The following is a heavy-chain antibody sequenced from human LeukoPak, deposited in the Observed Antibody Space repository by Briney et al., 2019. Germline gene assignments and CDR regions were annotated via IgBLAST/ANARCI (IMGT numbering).Heavy chain of an antibody. J-gene: IGHJ4*02. CDR3: AKELPDYDGTGYYYSRGRFDY. Sequence: GGSLRLSCAASGFTFSTYAMSWVRQAPGKGLDWVSVISGSGGSTDYADSVKGRFTISRDNSKNTLFLQMNSLRAEDTAVYYCAKELPDYDGTGYYYSRGRFDYWGQGTLVTVSS. CDR1: GFTFSTYA. V-gene: IGHV3-23*01. CDR2: ISGSGGST. D-gene: IGHD3-22*01.